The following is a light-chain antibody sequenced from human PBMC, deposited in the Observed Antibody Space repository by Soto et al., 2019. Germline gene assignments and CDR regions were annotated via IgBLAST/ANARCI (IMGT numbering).Light chain of an antibody. CDR1: QGISRY. Sequence: QLTQSPSSLSASVRDRVTITCRASQGISRYLAWYQQKPGKVPKLLISEASTLESGVPSRFSGGGFGTDFTLTISSLQPEDFAIYYCQQIYRYPLTFGGGTKVEIK. CDR2: EAS. CDR3: QQIYRYPLT. J-gene: IGKJ4*01. V-gene: IGKV1-9*01.